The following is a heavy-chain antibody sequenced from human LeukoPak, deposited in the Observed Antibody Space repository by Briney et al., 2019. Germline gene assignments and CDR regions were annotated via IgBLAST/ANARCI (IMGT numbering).Heavy chain of an antibody. V-gene: IGHV3-7*03. D-gene: IGHD6-13*01. Sequence: GGSLRLSCAASGFSFSNYWTTWVRQAPGKGLERVADINGDGSHSYCVDSVKGRFTLSRDNAKNSLFLQMNSLRAEDTAVYYCVKNSGWYCLDYWGQGILVTVSS. CDR3: VKNSGWYCLDY. CDR1: GFSFSNYW. J-gene: IGHJ4*02. CDR2: INGDGSHS.